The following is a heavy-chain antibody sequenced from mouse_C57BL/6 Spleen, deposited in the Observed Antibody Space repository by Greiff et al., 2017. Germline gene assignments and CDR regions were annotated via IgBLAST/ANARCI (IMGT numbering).Heavy chain of an antibody. CDR2: ISSGSSTI. Sequence: EVQLKESGGGLVKPGGSLKLSCAASGFTFSDYGMHWVRQAPEKGLEWVAYISSGSSTIYYADTVKGRFTISRDNAKNTLFLQMTSLRSEDTAMYYCARDYSNSYAMDYWGQGTSVTVSS. J-gene: IGHJ4*01. D-gene: IGHD2-5*01. CDR3: ARDYSNSYAMDY. V-gene: IGHV5-17*01. CDR1: GFTFSDYG.